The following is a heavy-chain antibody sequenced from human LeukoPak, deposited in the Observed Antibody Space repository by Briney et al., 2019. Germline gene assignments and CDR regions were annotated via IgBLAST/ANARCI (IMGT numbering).Heavy chain of an antibody. D-gene: IGHD2-21*01. J-gene: IGHJ4*02. CDR3: AKDIPADY. V-gene: IGHV3-30*18. CDR2: ISYGGSNK. Sequence: GGSLRLSCVASGFTFANYGMHWVRQAPGKGLEWVAVISYGGSNKYYADSVKGRFTISRDNSKNTLYLQMNSLRAEDTAVYYCAKDIPADYWGQGTLVTVSS. CDR1: GFTFANYG.